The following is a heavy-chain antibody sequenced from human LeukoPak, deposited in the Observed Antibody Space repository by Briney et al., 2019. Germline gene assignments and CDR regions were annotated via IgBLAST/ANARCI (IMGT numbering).Heavy chain of an antibody. CDR2: IWYDGSNK. D-gene: IGHD1-26*01. J-gene: IGHJ4*02. V-gene: IGHV3-33*01. CDR3: ARISGSYSSFPRDY. Sequence: GRSLRLSCAASGFTFSSYGMHWVRQAPGKGLEWVAVIWYDGSNKYYADSVKGRFTVSRDNSKNTLYLQMNSLRAEDTAVYYCARISGSYSSFPRDYWDQGTLVTVSS. CDR1: GFTFSSYG.